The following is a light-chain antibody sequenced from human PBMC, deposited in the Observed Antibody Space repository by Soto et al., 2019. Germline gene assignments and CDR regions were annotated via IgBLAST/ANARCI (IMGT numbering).Light chain of an antibody. CDR1: QTISNW. J-gene: IGKJ1*01. V-gene: IGKV1-5*03. Sequence: STLSASVGDRVTITCRASQTISNWLAWYQQKPGKAPNLLIYKASNLESGVPSRFSGSGSGTEFTLTISSLQPDDFATYYCQQYSGTFGQGTKVDIK. CDR2: KAS. CDR3: QQYSGT.